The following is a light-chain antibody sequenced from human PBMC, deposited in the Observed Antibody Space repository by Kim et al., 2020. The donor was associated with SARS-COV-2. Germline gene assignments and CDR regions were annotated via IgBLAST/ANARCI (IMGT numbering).Light chain of an antibody. CDR1: SSDVGRYNS. CDR2: GVA. V-gene: IGLV2-8*01. CDR3: SSFAGSNNLI. Sequence: QSALTQPPSASGSPGQSVTISCTGTSSDVGRYNSVSWYQQYPGKAPKALIYGVAQRPSGVPDRFAGSKSGNTSSLTVSGLQPEDEADYYCSSFAGSNNLIFGGGTQLTV. J-gene: IGLJ2*01.